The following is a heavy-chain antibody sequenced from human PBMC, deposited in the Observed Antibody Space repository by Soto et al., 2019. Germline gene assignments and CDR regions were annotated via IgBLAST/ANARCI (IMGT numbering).Heavy chain of an antibody. V-gene: IGHV1-18*01. CDR1: GYTFTSYG. D-gene: IGHD6-19*01. CDR3: ARELHSSGWFYYYYYYMAV. CDR2: ISAYNGNT. J-gene: IGHJ6*03. Sequence: ASVKVSCKGSGYTFTSYGISWVRQAPGQGLEWMGWISAYNGNTNYAQKLQGRVTMTTDTSTSTAYMELRSLRSDDTAVYYCARELHSSGWFYYYYYYMAVWGKGTTVTVSS.